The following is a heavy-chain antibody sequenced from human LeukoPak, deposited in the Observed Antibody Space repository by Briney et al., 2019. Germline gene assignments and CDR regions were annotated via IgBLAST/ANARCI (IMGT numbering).Heavy chain of an antibody. CDR1: GFTFSAFA. CDR2: VSGSGRST. J-gene: IGHJ4*02. V-gene: IGHV3-23*01. CDR3: AKNMLRWELDY. Sequence: GGSLRLSCAASGFTFSAFAMSWVRQAPGKGLEWVSAVSGSGRSTFFADSLKGRFTISRDNSKNTLYLQMNSLRAEDTAVYYCAKNMLRWELDYWGQGTLVTVSS. D-gene: IGHD4-17*01.